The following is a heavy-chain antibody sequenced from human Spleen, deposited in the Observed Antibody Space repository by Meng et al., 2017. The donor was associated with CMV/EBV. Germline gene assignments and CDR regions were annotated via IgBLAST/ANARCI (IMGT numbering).Heavy chain of an antibody. J-gene: IGHJ4*02. CDR2: IRHSGST. V-gene: IGHV4-34*01. Sequence: SETLSLTCAVYGGSFSGYYWSWIRQPPGMGAGVEWKIRHSGSTNYNPSLKRRVTKSVDTSKNQFSLRLTSATAADTAVYYCARDLGGSSGWYLDYWGQGTLVTVSS. D-gene: IGHD6-19*01. CDR3: ARDLGGSSGWYLDY. CDR1: GGSFSGYY.